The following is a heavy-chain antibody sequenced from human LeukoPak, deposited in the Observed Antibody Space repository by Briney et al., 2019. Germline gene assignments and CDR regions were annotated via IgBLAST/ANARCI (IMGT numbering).Heavy chain of an antibody. J-gene: IGHJ6*03. CDR3: ARHSSGWYSPYYYYYMDV. V-gene: IGHV4-39*01. CDR2: IYYSGST. CDR1: GGSISSSSYY. D-gene: IGHD6-19*01. Sequence: SETLSLTCTVSGGSISSSSYYWGWIRQPPGKGLEWIGSIYYSGSTYYNPSLKSRVTISVDTSTNQFSLKLSSVTAADTAVYYCARHSSGWYSPYYYYYMDVWGKGTTVTISS.